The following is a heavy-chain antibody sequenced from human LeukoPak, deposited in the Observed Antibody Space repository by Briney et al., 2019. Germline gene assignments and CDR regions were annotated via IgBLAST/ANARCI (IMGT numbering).Heavy chain of an antibody. V-gene: IGHV5-51*01. Sequence: GESLKISCKGSGYNFTNYWIAWVRQMPGKGLEWMGIIYPNDSDTSYRPSFQGQVSISADKSINTAYLQWSSLKASDTAMYFCARPNITYYYDSSGYDGFDVWGQGTMVTVSS. J-gene: IGHJ3*01. CDR3: ARPNITYYYDSSGYDGFDV. CDR1: GYNFTNYW. D-gene: IGHD3-22*01. CDR2: IYPNDSDT.